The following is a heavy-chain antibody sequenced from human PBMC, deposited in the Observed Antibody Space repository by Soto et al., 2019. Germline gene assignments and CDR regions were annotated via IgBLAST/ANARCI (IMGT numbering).Heavy chain of an antibody. CDR1: GFTFDDYT. J-gene: IGHJ6*02. V-gene: IGHV3-43*01. Sequence: GGSLRLSCAASGFTFDDYTMHWVRQAPGKGLEWVSLISWDGGSTYYADSVKGRFTISRDNSKNSLYLQMNSLRTEDTALYYCAKAGALGLYYYGMDVWGQGTTVTVSS. CDR3: AKAGALGLYYYGMDV. D-gene: IGHD1-26*01. CDR2: ISWDGGST.